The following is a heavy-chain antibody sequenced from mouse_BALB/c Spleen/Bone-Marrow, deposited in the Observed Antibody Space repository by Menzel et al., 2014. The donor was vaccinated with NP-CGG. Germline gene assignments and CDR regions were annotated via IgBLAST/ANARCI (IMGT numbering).Heavy chain of an antibody. D-gene: IGHD2-1*01. J-gene: IGHJ2*01. Sequence: EVHLVESGGGLVQPGGFLRLSCATSGFTFTDHYVSWVRQPPGKALEWLGFIRNKANGYTTEYSASLKGQFTISRDNSQSIVYLQRNTLRTEDSATYYCARDYSYYFDYWGQGTTLTVSS. CDR1: GFTFTDHY. CDR3: ARDYSYYFDY. CDR2: IRNKANGYTT. V-gene: IGHV7-3*02.